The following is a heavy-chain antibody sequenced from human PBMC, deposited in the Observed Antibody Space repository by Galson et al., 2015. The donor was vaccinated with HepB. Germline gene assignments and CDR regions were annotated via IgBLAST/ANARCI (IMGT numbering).Heavy chain of an antibody. D-gene: IGHD3-10*01. CDR1: GYTFTSYA. J-gene: IGHJ5*02. V-gene: IGHV1-18*01. CDR2: ISAYNGNT. Sequence: SVKVSCKASGYTFTSYAMHWVRQAPGQGLEWMGWISAYNGNTNYAQKLQGRVTMTTDTSTSTAYMELSSLRSEDTAVYYCARSGSNWFDPWGQGTLVTVSS. CDR3: ARSGSNWFDP.